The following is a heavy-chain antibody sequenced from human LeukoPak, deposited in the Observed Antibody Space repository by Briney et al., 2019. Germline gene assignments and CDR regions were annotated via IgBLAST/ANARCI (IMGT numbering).Heavy chain of an antibody. CDR2: ISTYNGDT. J-gene: IGHJ4*02. Sequence: ASVKVSCETSGYNFISSGITWVRQAPGQGLEWMGWISTYNGDTNYARKFQGRLTMTTDTATSTAYMELTSLRSDDTAVYYCTRGCSGSSCYVSLHWGQGTLVTVSS. CDR1: GYNFISSG. CDR3: TRGCSGSSCYVSLH. D-gene: IGHD2-15*01. V-gene: IGHV1-18*01.